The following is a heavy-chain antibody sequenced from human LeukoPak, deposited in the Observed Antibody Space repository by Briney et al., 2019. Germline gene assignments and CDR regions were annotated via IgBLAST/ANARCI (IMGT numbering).Heavy chain of an antibody. J-gene: IGHJ4*02. V-gene: IGHV3-11*03. CDR3: ASLWFGSVDY. D-gene: IGHD3-10*01. CDR1: GFTFSDYY. CDR2: IISSSTYT. Sequence: GGSLRLSCAASGFTFSDYYMNWIRQAPGKGLEWVSYIISSSTYTNYADSVKGRFTISRDNSKNTLYLQMNSLRAEDTAVYYRASLWFGSVDYWGQGTLVTVSS.